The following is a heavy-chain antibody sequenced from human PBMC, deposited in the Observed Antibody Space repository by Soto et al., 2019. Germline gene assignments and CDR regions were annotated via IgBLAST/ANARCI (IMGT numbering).Heavy chain of an antibody. CDR2: INHSGGST. CDR1: GYTFTSYY. CDR3: ARADILLVPAAIGNQDYYYYYGMDV. J-gene: IGHJ6*02. V-gene: IGHV1-46*01. Sequence: ASVKVSCKASGYTFTSYYMHWVRQAPGQGLEWMGIINHSGGSTSYAQKFQGRVTMTRDTSTSTVYMELSSLRSEDTAVYYCARADILLVPAAIGNQDYYYYYGMDVWGQGTTVTVSS. D-gene: IGHD2-2*01.